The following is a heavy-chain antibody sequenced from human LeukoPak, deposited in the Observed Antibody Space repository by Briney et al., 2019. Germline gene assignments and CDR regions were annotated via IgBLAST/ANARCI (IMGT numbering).Heavy chain of an antibody. V-gene: IGHV4-39*01. CDR2: IYYSGST. Sequence: SETLSLTCTVSGGSISSSSYYWGWIRQPPGKGLEWIGSIYYSGSTYYNPSLKGRVTISVDTSKNQFSLKLSSVTAADTAVYYCARRADIVVVPAARESLPLEYYYYYMDVWGKGTTVTVSS. CDR1: GGSISSSSYY. CDR3: ARRADIVVVPAARESLPLEYYYYYMDV. D-gene: IGHD2-2*01. J-gene: IGHJ6*03.